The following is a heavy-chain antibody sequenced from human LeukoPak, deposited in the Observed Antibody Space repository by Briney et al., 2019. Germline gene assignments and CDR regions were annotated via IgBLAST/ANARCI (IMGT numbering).Heavy chain of an antibody. Sequence: ASVKVSCKVSGYTLTELSMHWVRQAPGKGLEWMGGFDPEDGETIYAQKFQGRVTMTRNTSISTAYMELSSLRSEDTAVYYCARAYDSSFITWGQGTLVTVSS. D-gene: IGHD3-22*01. CDR1: GYTLTELS. CDR3: ARAYDSSFIT. J-gene: IGHJ5*02. V-gene: IGHV1-24*01. CDR2: FDPEDGET.